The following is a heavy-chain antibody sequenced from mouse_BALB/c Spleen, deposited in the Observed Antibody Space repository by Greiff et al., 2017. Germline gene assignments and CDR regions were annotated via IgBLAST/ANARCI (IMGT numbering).Heavy chain of an antibody. CDR2: IYPGNSDT. Sequence: EVQLQQSGTVLARPGASVKMSCKASGYTFTSYWMHWVKQRPGQGLEWIGAIYPGNSDTSYNQKFKGKAKLTAVTSTSTAYMELSSLTNEDSAVYYCTRQLGPHYAMDYWGQGTSVTVSS. D-gene: IGHD3-1*01. V-gene: IGHV1-5*01. CDR1: GYTFTSYW. CDR3: TRQLGPHYAMDY. J-gene: IGHJ4*01.